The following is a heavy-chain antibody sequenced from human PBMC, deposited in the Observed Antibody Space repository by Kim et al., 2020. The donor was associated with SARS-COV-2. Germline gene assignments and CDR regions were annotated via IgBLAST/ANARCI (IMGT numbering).Heavy chain of an antibody. V-gene: IGHV3-48*03. Sequence: GGSLRLSCVASGFTFRSYEMNWVRQAPGKGLEWVSYISNTGSTMYYADSVKGRFTISRDNAKNSLYLQMNSLRAEDTAVYYCVGGDSGYGWEWGQGTPVTVSS. CDR2: ISNTGSTM. CDR3: VGGDSGYGWE. J-gene: IGHJ4*02. D-gene: IGHD5-12*01. CDR1: GFTFRSYE.